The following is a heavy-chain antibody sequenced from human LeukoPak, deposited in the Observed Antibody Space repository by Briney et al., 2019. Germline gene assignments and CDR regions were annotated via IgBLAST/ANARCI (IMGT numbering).Heavy chain of an antibody. D-gene: IGHD5-12*01. CDR1: GFTLSSYS. CDR3: ARGSQRVASQDNWFDP. Sequence: GGSLRLSCAASGFTLSSYSMNWVRQAPGKGLEWVSSISTSSSYIYSADSVKGRFTISRDNARNSLYLQMNSLRAEDTAVYYCARGSQRVASQDNWFDPWGQGTLVTVSS. CDR2: ISTSSSYI. J-gene: IGHJ5*02. V-gene: IGHV3-21*01.